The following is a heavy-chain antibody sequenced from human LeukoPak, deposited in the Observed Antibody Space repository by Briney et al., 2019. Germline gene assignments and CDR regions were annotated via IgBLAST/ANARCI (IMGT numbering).Heavy chain of an antibody. J-gene: IGHJ3*02. CDR1: EFTFDDYA. D-gene: IGHD1-26*01. CDR2: INWNGGST. Sequence: GGSLRLSCAASEFTFDDYAMSWVRQAPGKGLEWVSGINWNGGSTGYADSVKGRFTISRDDAKNSLYLQMNSLRAEDTALYYCARVRVVWDVGDAFDIWGQGTKVTVSS. CDR3: ARVRVVWDVGDAFDI. V-gene: IGHV3-20*04.